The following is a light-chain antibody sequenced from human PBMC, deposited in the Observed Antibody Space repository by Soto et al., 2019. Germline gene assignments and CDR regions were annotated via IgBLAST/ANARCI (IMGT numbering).Light chain of an antibody. CDR2: DAS. CDR3: QQYNNWPPIT. J-gene: IGKJ5*01. Sequence: DIQMTQSPSTLSASVGDRVTITCRASQTITRWMAWYQQKPGKAPKLLIYDASTLESGVPSRFSGSRSGTEFTLTISSLQSEDFAVYYCQQYNNWPPITFGQGTRLEI. V-gene: IGKV1-5*01. CDR1: QTITRW.